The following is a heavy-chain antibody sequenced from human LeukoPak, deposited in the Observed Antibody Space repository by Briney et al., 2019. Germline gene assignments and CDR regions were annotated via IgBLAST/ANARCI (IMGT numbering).Heavy chain of an antibody. Sequence: GRSLRLSCAASGFTFSSYAMHWVRQAPGKGLEWVAVISYDGSNKYYADSVKGRFTISRDNSKNTLYLQMNSLRAEDTAVYYCARDSSPYYYGSGSHDYWGQGTLDTVSS. V-gene: IGHV3-30*04. CDR2: ISYDGSNK. J-gene: IGHJ4*02. CDR1: GFTFSSYA. D-gene: IGHD3-10*01. CDR3: ARDSSPYYYGSGSHDY.